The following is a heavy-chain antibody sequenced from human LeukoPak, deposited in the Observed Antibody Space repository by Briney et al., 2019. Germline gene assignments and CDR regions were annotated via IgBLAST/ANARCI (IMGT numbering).Heavy chain of an antibody. CDR1: GYIFTNYY. Sequence: ASVKVSCKDSGYIFTNYYMHWVRQAPGQGLEWMGIINPSGGSTSYAQKFQGRVTMTRDMSTSTVYMELSSLRSEDTAVYYCARGSPRKAHYYYMDVWGKGTTVTVSS. V-gene: IGHV1-46*01. CDR3: ARGSPRKAHYYYMDV. J-gene: IGHJ6*03. CDR2: INPSGGST.